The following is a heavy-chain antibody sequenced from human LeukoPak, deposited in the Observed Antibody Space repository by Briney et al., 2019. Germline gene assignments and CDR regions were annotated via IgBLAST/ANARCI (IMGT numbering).Heavy chain of an antibody. V-gene: IGHV3-23*01. CDR1: GFTFSSYA. CDR2: ISGSGGST. CDR3: AKDIVVVPAAIGFDY. J-gene: IGHJ4*02. Sequence: GGSLRLSCAASGFTFSSYAMHWVRQAPGKGLEWVSAISGSGGSTYYADSVKGRFTISRDNSKNTLYLQMNRLRAEDTAVYYCAKDIVVVPAAIGFDYWGQGTLVTVSS. D-gene: IGHD2-2*01.